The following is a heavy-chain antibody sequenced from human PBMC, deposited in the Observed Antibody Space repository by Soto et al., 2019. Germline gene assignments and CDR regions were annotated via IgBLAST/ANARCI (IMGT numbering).Heavy chain of an antibody. CDR2: ISAYNGNT. J-gene: IGHJ4*02. CDR1: GYTFTSYG. Sequence: SVKVSSKASGYTFTSYGISWVRQAPGQGLEWMGWISAYNGNTNYAQKLQRRVTMTTDTSTSTAYMELRSLRSDDTAVYYCAREQWQVQPDYWGQGTLVTVSS. CDR3: AREQWQVQPDY. V-gene: IGHV1-18*01. D-gene: IGHD6-19*01.